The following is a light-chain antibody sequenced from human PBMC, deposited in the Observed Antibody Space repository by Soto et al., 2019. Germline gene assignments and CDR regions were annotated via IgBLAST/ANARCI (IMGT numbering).Light chain of an antibody. CDR3: QKYNSAPFT. J-gene: IGKJ3*01. CDR2: AAS. V-gene: IGKV1-27*01. CDR1: QGISNY. Sequence: DIQMNQSPSSLSASVGDRVTITCRASQGISNYLAWYQQKPGKVPKLLIYAASTLQSGVPSRFSGSGSGTDFTRTISSLQPEDVATYYFQKYNSAPFTFGPGTKVDIK.